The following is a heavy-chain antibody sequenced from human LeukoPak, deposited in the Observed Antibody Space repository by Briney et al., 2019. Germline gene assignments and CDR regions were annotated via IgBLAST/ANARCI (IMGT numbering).Heavy chain of an antibody. J-gene: IGHJ4*02. CDR1: GGPISSYY. CDR2: IYYSGST. CDR3: ARAPYCSGGSCYFDY. D-gene: IGHD2-15*01. V-gene: IGHV4-59*01. Sequence: SETLSLTCTVSGGPISSYYWSWIRQPPGKGLEWIGYIYYSGSTNYNPSLKSRVTISVDTSKNQFSLKLSSVTAADTAVYYCARAPYCSGGSCYFDYWGQGTLVTVSS.